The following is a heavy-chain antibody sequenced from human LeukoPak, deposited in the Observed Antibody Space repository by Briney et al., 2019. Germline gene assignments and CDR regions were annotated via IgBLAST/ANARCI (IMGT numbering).Heavy chain of an antibody. D-gene: IGHD3-10*01. CDR3: ARELLWFGELWGDYYYYGMDV. J-gene: IGHJ6*04. CDR2: TYYRSKWYN. V-gene: IGHV6-1*01. Sequence: SQTLSLTCAISGDSVSSNSAAWNWIRQSPSRGLEWLGGTYYRSKWYNDYAVSVESRITINPDTSKNQFSLQLNSVTPEDTAVYYCARELLWFGELWGDYYYYGMDVWGKGTTVTVSS. CDR1: GDSVSSNSAA.